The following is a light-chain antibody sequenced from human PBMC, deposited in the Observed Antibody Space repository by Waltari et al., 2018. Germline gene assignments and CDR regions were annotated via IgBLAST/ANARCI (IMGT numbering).Light chain of an antibody. V-gene: IGKV3-20*01. CDR2: HAS. J-gene: IGKJ1*01. CDR1: QSISHY. CDR3: QHYANLPAT. Sequence: EVVLTQSPGTLSLSPGEGATLSCRASQSISHYLAWYQQKPGQAPRLLIYHASSRATGIPDRFSGSGSGTDFSLTISRLEPEDFAVYYCQHYANLPATFGQGTKVEI.